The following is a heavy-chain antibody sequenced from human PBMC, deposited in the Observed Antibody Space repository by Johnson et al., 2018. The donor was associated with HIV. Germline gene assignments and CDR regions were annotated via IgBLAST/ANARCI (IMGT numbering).Heavy chain of an antibody. J-gene: IGHJ3*02. CDR2: IHWNGGST. V-gene: IGHV3-20*04. CDR3: AREGITMIVVPTGAFDI. CDR1: GFTFDDYG. Sequence: VQLVESGGGVVQPGGSLRLSCAASGFTFDDYGMSWVRQAPGKGLEWVSGIHWNGGSTAYADSVKGRFTISRDNAKNSLYLQMNSLRAEDTALYYCAREGITMIVVPTGAFDIWGQGTMVTVSS. D-gene: IGHD3-22*01.